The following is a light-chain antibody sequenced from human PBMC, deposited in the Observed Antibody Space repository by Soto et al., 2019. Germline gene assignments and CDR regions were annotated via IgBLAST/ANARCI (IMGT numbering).Light chain of an antibody. Sequence: EIVLTQSPGTLSLSPGERATLSCRASQSVSSSYLACYPQKPGQAPRLLIYGASSRATGIPNRFRGSGSGTDFTLTINRLELEKFAVYYCHQYGSSPYTFGQGTKLEI. CDR1: QSVSSSY. V-gene: IGKV3-20*01. CDR2: GAS. CDR3: HQYGSSPYT. J-gene: IGKJ2*01.